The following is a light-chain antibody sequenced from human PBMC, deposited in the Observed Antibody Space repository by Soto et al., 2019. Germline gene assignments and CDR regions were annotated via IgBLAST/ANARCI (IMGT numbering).Light chain of an antibody. J-gene: IGLJ1*01. CDR2: GNI. CDR3: QSYDSSLSVLYV. V-gene: IGLV1-40*01. Sequence: QSVLTQPPSVSGAPGQRAIISCTGSNSNIGAGYEVHWFQQLPGTAPKLLIYGNINRPSGVPDRFSGSKSGTSASLAITGLQPEDEADYYCQSYDSSLSVLYVFGTGTKLTVL. CDR1: NSNIGAGYE.